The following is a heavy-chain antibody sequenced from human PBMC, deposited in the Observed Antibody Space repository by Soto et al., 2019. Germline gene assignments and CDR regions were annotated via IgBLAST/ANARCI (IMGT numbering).Heavy chain of an antibody. CDR1: GFTFSSYG. J-gene: IGHJ6*02. CDR2: IWYDGSNK. CDR3: AREGGCSSTSCYHGMDV. D-gene: IGHD2-2*01. Sequence: GGSLRLSCAASGFTFSSYGMHWVRQAPGKGLEWVAVIWYDGSNKYYADSVKGRFTISRDNSKNTLYLQMNSLRAEDTAVYYCAREGGCSSTSCYHGMDVWGQGTTVTVSS. V-gene: IGHV3-33*01.